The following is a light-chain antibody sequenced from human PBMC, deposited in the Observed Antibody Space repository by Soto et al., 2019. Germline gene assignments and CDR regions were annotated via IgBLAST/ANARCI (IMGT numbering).Light chain of an antibody. CDR3: AAWDDSLNGYV. CDR1: SSNIGDNP. V-gene: IGLV1-44*01. CDR2: SNN. Sequence: QSVLTQPPSASGTPGQRITISCSGSSSNIGDNPVNWYQQLPGAAPKTLIYSNNQRPSGVPDRFSGSKSGTSGSLAISGLLSEDEADYYCAAWDDSLNGYVFGTGTKVTVL. J-gene: IGLJ1*01.